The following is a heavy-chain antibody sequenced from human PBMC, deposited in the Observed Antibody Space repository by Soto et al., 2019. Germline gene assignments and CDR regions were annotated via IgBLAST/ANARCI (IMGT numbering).Heavy chain of an antibody. D-gene: IGHD2-15*01. J-gene: IGHJ5*02. CDR3: ARVISPLVTGNWFDP. V-gene: IGHV1-46*01. CDR2: INPSGGST. Sequence: ASVKVSCKASGYTFTSYDMHWVRQAPGQGLEWMGIINPSGGSTSYAQKFQGRVTMTRDTSTSTVYMELSSLRSEDTAVYYFARVISPLVTGNWFDPWGQGTLVTVSS. CDR1: GYTFTSYD.